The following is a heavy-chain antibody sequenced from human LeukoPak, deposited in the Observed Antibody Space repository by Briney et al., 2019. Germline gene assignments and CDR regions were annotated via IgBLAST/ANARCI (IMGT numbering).Heavy chain of an antibody. CDR3: ARIRDKRLQDIVVVPAATSEGAFDI. D-gene: IGHD2-2*01. Sequence: SVKVSCKASGGTFSSYAISWVRQAPGQGLEWMGRIIPILGIANYAQQFQGRVTITAVNSTSTAYMELSSLRSEDTAVYYCARIRDKRLQDIVVVPAATSEGAFDIWGQGTMVTVSS. CDR2: IIPILGIA. V-gene: IGHV1-69*04. J-gene: IGHJ3*02. CDR1: GGTFSSYA.